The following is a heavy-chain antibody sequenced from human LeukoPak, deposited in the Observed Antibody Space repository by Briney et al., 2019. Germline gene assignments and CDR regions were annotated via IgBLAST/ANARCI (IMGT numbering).Heavy chain of an antibody. V-gene: IGHV5-51*01. CDR1: GYIFTNYW. CDR2: VYPGDSDT. J-gene: IGHJ3*01. CDR3: ARRGGNPLIKYPFDV. Sequence: GESLKISCKGSGYIFTNYWIGWVRQMPGKGLEWMGIVYPGDSDTRHSPSFQGQVTISADKSISTAYLQWSSLQASDTAMYYCARRGGNPLIKYPFDVWGQGTMVTVSS. D-gene: IGHD3-16*01.